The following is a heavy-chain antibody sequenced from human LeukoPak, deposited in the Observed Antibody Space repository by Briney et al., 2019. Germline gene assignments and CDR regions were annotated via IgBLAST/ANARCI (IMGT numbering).Heavy chain of an antibody. Sequence: KPSETLSLTCAVSGYSISSGYYWGWIRQPPGTGLEWIGSIYHSGSTYYNPSLKSRVTISVDTSKNQFSLKLSSVTAADTAVYYCARQVNYYDSSGYYYSKYYYYMDVWGKGTTVTVSS. CDR1: GYSISSGYY. CDR2: IYHSGST. CDR3: ARQVNYYDSSGYYYSKYYYYMDV. V-gene: IGHV4-38-2*01. J-gene: IGHJ6*03. D-gene: IGHD3-22*01.